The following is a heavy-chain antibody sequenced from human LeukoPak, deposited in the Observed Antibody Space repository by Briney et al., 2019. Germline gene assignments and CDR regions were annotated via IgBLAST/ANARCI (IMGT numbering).Heavy chain of an antibody. Sequence: SSETLSLTCTVSGGSISSYYWSWIRQPPGKGLEWIGYIYYSGSTNYNPFLKSRVTISVDTSKNQFSLKLSSVTAADTAVYYCARVSSSGYYNWDYWGQGTLVTVSS. D-gene: IGHD3-22*01. V-gene: IGHV4-59*12. CDR2: IYYSGST. CDR1: GGSISSYY. J-gene: IGHJ4*02. CDR3: ARVSSSGYYNWDY.